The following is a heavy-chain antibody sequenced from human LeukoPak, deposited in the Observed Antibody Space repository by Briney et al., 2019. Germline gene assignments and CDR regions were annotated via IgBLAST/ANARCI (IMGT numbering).Heavy chain of an antibody. V-gene: IGHV1-46*01. J-gene: IGHJ4*02. Sequence: ASVKVSCKASGCTFTSNYIHWVRQAPGQGLEWMGMIYPRDGSTSYARKFQGRVTVTRDTSTSTVHMELSGLRPEDTAVYYCARDQEGFDYWGEGTLVTVSS. CDR2: IYPRDGST. CDR1: GCTFTSNY. CDR3: ARDQEGFDY.